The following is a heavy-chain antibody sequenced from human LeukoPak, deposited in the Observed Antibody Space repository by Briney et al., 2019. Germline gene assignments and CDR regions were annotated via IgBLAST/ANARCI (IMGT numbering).Heavy chain of an antibody. CDR1: GGSISSSLYH. D-gene: IGHD3-16*02. V-gene: IGHV4-39*07. CDR3: ARGFGPYDYVWGSYRPHTSPNENWFDP. Sequence: SETLSLTCTVSGGSISSSLYHRGWIRQPPGKGLEWIGSIYYSGSTYYNPSLKSRVTISVDTSKNQFSLKLSSVTAADTAVYYCARGFGPYDYVWGSYRPHTSPNENWFDPWGQGTLVTVSS. CDR2: IYYSGST. J-gene: IGHJ5*02.